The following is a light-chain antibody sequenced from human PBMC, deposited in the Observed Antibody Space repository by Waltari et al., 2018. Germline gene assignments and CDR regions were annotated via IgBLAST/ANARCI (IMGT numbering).Light chain of an antibody. V-gene: IGKV1-5*03. CDR1: QSISSW. CDR3: QHYDPYSRT. Sequence: DIQMTQSPSTLSASVGDTVNIPRRASQSISSWLAWYQQKPGKAPNLLIYKASSLESGVPSRFSGSGSGTEFTLTISSLQPDDFASYYCQHYDPYSRTFGRGTKVET. CDR2: KAS. J-gene: IGKJ1*01.